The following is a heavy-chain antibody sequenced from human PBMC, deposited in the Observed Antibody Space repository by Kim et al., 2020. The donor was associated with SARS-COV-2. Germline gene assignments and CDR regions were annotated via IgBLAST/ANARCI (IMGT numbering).Heavy chain of an antibody. J-gene: IGHJ6*02. CDR2: IKQDGSDK. CDR3: AVGHRGMDV. CDR1: GFTFRSYW. Sequence: GGSLRLSCVASGFTFRSYWMSWVRQAPGKGLESVASIKQDGSDKYYVDSVKGRFTISRDNAKNSLYLQMNSLRAEDTALYYCAVGHRGMDVWGQGTTVTV. V-gene: IGHV3-7*01.